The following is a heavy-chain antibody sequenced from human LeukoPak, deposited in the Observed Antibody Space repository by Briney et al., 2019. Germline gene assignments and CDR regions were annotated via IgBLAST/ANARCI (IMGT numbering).Heavy chain of an antibody. CDR2: VNPTGGST. CDR1: GYTFTTNY. V-gene: IGHV1-46*01. D-gene: IGHD3-10*01. CDR3: ARKASGVNGFDY. Sequence: GASVKLSCKASGYTFTTNYMHWVRQAPGQGLEWMGIVNPTGGSTTYAQKFQGRVTMTRDTSTSTVYMELSSLRSEDTAVYYCARKASGVNGFDYWGQGTLVTVSS. J-gene: IGHJ4*02.